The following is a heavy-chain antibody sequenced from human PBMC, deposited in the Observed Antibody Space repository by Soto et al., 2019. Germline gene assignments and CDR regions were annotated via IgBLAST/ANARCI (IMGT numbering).Heavy chain of an antibody. V-gene: IGHV3-74*01. Sequence: EVHLVQSGGGLVQPGGSLILSCAASGFAFRSYWLHWVRQAPGKGLMIVSRFPGDGTNTAYAASVKGRFTISRDNSKNMVYLQMDSLKAEDTAVYYCARDGGYGTPFGYWGQGALVTVSS. CDR1: GFAFRSYW. D-gene: IGHD5-12*01. CDR3: ARDGGYGTPFGY. CDR2: FPGDGTNT. J-gene: IGHJ4*02.